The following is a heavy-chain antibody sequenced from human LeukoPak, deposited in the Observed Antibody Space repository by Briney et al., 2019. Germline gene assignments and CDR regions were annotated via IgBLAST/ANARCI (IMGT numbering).Heavy chain of an antibody. J-gene: IGHJ4*02. V-gene: IGHV1-18*01. CDR2: ISAYNGNT. CDR3: ASPAFYVWGSYRHALDY. D-gene: IGHD3-16*02. CDR1: GYTFTSYG. Sequence: EASVKVSCKASGYTFTSYGISWVRQAPGQGLEWMGWISAYNGNTNYARKLQGRVTMTTDTSTSTAYMELRSLRSDDTAVYYCASPAFYVWGSYRHALDYWGQGTLVTVSS.